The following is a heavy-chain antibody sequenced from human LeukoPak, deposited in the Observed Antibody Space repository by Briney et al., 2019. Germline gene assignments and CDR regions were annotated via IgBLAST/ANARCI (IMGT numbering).Heavy chain of an antibody. CDR2: MNPNSGNT. V-gene: IGHV1-8*01. D-gene: IGHD3-3*01. CDR3: ARGLRFLEWYYTHAFDI. Sequence: ASVKVSSKASGYTFTSYDINWVRQATGQGLEWMGWMNPNSGNTGYAQKFQGRVTMTRNTSISTAYMELSSLRSEDTAVYYCARGLRFLEWYYTHAFDIWGQGTMVTVSS. J-gene: IGHJ3*02. CDR1: GYTFTSYD.